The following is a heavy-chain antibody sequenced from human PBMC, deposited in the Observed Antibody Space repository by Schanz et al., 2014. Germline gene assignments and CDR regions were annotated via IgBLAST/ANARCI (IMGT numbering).Heavy chain of an antibody. CDR3: ARQGDVYRLDY. CDR2: IYHSGSP. V-gene: IGHV4-59*08. J-gene: IGHJ4*02. CDR1: GASISFYD. D-gene: IGHD1-26*01. Sequence: QVPLQESGPGLVKPSETLSLTCTVSGASISFYDWNWIRQSPGKGLEWIGYIYHSGSPIYNPSLQSRVTIPKDKSKHHSPRKMESVTAADTAMYFCARQGDVYRLDYWGQGTLVTVTS.